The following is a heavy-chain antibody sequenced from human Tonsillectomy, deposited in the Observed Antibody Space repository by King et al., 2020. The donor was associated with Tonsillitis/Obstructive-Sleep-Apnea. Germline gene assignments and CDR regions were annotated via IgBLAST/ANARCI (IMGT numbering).Heavy chain of an antibody. CDR2: INPNSGGT. V-gene: IGHV1-2*02. D-gene: IGHD3-10*01. CDR1: GYTFTGYY. CDR3: ARDEEVRGVNWFDP. Sequence: QLVQSGAEVKKPGASVKVSCQASGYTFTGYYMHWVRQAPGQGLEWMGWINPNSGGTNYAQKFQGRVTMTRDTSISTAYMDLSRLRSDDTAVYYCARDEEVRGVNWFDPWGQGTLVTVSS. J-gene: IGHJ5*02.